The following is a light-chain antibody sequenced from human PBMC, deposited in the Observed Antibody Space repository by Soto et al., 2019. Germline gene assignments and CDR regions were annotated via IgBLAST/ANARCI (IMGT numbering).Light chain of an antibody. Sequence: EIVLTQAPGTLSLSPGERATLSCRSSQSVSHLAWYQQKPGQAPRLLIYNASIRVTGIPDRISGSGSGTEFTLTISSLQSEDFAVYYCQQYNNWPRTFGQGTKVDIK. CDR3: QQYNNWPRT. CDR2: NAS. J-gene: IGKJ1*01. V-gene: IGKV3D-15*01. CDR1: QSVSH.